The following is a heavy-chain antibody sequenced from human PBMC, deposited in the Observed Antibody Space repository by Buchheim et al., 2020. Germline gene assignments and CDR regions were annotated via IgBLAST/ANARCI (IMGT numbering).Heavy chain of an antibody. CDR1: GFTFSSYG. J-gene: IGHJ5*02. V-gene: IGHV3-30*18. Sequence: QVQLVESEGGVVQPGRSLRLSCAASGFTFSSYGMHWVRQAPGKGLEWVAVISYDGSNKYYADSVKGRFTISRDNSKNTLYLQMTSLTPEDTGLDYCAKTPDWFDPWGQGTL. CDR2: ISYDGSNK. CDR3: AKTPDWFDP.